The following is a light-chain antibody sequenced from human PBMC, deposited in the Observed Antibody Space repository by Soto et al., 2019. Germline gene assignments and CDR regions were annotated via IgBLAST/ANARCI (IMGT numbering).Light chain of an antibody. Sequence: EMVITQSPATLSVSPGEIATLSFSASQSVSSNLAWYQQKPGQVPRLLIYAASTRATGIPARFSGSGSETEFTLTISSLQSEDFAVYYCHQYHNWPWTFGQGTKVDIK. V-gene: IGKV3-15*01. CDR2: AAS. J-gene: IGKJ1*01. CDR3: HQYHNWPWT. CDR1: QSVSSN.